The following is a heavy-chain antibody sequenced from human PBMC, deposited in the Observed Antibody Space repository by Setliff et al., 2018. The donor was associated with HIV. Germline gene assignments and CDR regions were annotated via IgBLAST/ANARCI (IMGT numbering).Heavy chain of an antibody. CDR3: ARDRGRPDSFDI. CDR2: INSDGSGT. CDR1: GYNFGVYW. J-gene: IGHJ3*02. Sequence: HPGGSLRLSCAASGYNFGVYWMHWVRQAPGKGLVWVSHINSDGSGTKYADSVKGRFTMSRDNAKNTLYLQMNSLRAEDTALYFCARDRGRPDSFDIWGQGTMVTVSS. V-gene: IGHV3-74*01. D-gene: IGHD1-26*01.